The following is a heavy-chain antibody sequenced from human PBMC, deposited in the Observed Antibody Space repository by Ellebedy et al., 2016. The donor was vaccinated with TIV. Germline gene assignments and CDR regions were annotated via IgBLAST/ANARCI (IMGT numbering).Heavy chain of an antibody. CDR2: INHSGST. V-gene: IGHV4-34*01. J-gene: IGHJ4*02. CDR3: ARDQWLGRAYYFDS. D-gene: IGHD6-19*01. Sequence: SQTLSLTCAVYGGSFSGYYWSWIRQPPGKGLEWIGEINHSGSTNYNPSLKSRVTISVDTSKNQFSLKRSSVTAADTAVYYCARDQWLGRAYYFDSWGQGTLVTVSS. CDR1: GGSFSGYY.